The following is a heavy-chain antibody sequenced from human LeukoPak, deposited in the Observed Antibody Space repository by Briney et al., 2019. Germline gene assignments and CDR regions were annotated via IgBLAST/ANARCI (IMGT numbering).Heavy chain of an antibody. Sequence: PSETLSLTCTVSCDSINSLDLWSWVRQPPGKGLEWIGEMYLSGTTHSNPSVKSRVTISIDKSKNQFFLNLSSVTAADTAVYYCAGLVGRYSSGLYYYYFDYWGQGTLVTVSS. CDR3: AGLVGRYSSGLYYYYFDY. CDR1: CDSINSLDL. D-gene: IGHD3-22*01. CDR2: MYLSGTT. J-gene: IGHJ4*02. V-gene: IGHV4-4*02.